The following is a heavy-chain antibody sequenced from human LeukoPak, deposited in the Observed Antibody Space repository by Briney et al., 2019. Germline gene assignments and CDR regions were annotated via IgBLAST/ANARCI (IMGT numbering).Heavy chain of an antibody. CDR3: ARGSKYGSGSYYNPPFDY. Sequence: SETLSLTCTVSGGSISSYYWSWIRQPPGKGLEWIGYIYYSGSTNYNPSLKSRVTISVDTSKNQFSLKLSSVTAADTAVYYCARGSKYGSGSYYNPPFDYWGQGTLVTVSS. D-gene: IGHD3-10*01. CDR2: IYYSGST. CDR1: GGSISSYY. V-gene: IGHV4-59*01. J-gene: IGHJ4*02.